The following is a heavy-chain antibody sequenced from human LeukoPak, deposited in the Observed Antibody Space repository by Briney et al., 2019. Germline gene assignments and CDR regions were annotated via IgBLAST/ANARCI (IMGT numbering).Heavy chain of an antibody. CDR1: GFTVSSNY. CDR3: ARDRLVRGGGMDV. D-gene: IGHD3-10*01. V-gene: IGHV3-66*01. CDR2: IYSGGST. Sequence: GGSLRLSCAASGFTVSSNYMSWVRQAPGKGLEWVSVIYSGGSTYYADSVKGRFTISRDNSKNTLYLQMNSLRAEDTAVYYCARDRLVRGGGMDVWGQGTTVTVSS. J-gene: IGHJ6*02.